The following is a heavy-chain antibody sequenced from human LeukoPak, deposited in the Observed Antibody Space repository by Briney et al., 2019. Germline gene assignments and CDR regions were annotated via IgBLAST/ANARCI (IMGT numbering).Heavy chain of an antibody. Sequence: PSQTLSLTCTVSGGSISSGDYYWSWMRQPPGKGLEWIAYMYYSGSTYYNPSLKSRVTMSADTSKNQLSLKLSSVTAADTAVYYCARPYYYDSRIDPWGQGILVTVSS. CDR1: GGSISSGDYY. CDR3: ARPYYYDSRIDP. V-gene: IGHV4-30-4*01. D-gene: IGHD3-22*01. CDR2: MYYSGST. J-gene: IGHJ5*02.